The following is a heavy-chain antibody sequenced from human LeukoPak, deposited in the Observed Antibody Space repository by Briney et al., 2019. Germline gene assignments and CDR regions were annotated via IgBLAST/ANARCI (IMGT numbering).Heavy chain of an antibody. D-gene: IGHD5-18*01. CDR1: GLTVSSNY. V-gene: IGHV3-53*01. Sequence: GGSLRLSRAASGLTVSSNYMSWVRQAPGEGLEWVSVIDSGGNTFYADSVKGRFTISRGNSKNPLYLQMNRLRAEDTAVYYCAREMIQMPGYLDYWGQGAQVTVSS. J-gene: IGHJ4*02. CDR2: IDSGGNT. CDR3: AREMIQMPGYLDY.